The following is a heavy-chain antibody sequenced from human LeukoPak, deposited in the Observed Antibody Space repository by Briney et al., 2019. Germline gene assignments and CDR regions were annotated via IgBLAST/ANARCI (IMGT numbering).Heavy chain of an antibody. Sequence: SQTLSLTCTVSGGSISSGGYSWSWIRQHPGKGLEWIGYIYYSGGTYYNPSLKSRVTISVDTSKNQFSLKLSSVTAADTAVYYCARKRVATISYFDYWGQGTLVTVSS. V-gene: IGHV4-31*03. CDR3: ARKRVATISYFDY. J-gene: IGHJ4*02. D-gene: IGHD5-12*01. CDR2: IYYSGGT. CDR1: GGSISSGGYS.